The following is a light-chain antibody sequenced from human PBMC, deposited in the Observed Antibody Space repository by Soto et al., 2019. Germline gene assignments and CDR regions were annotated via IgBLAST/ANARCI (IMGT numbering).Light chain of an antibody. J-gene: IGKJ2*01. Sequence: DTQMTQSPSTLSASVGETVPITCRARQKINNWLAWYQQKPEKVPKLLIYGASTLEDGVPSRFSGSRSGTEFTLTINSLQPDDFATYYCQRYDGYFGQGTKLEIK. CDR3: QRYDGY. V-gene: IGKV1-5*01. CDR1: QKINNW. CDR2: GAS.